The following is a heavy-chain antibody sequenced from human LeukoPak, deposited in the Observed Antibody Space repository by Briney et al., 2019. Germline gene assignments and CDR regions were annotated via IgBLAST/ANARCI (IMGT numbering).Heavy chain of an antibody. J-gene: IGHJ4*02. CDR1: GFTFSSYC. V-gene: IGHV3-30*18. CDR3: AKDFWSGSYSHGNYFDY. D-gene: IGHD1-26*01. Sequence: GGSLRLSCAASGFTFSSYCMHWVRQAPGKGLEWVAVISYDGSNKYYADSVKDRFTISRDNSKNTLYLQMNSLRAEDTAVYYCAKDFWSGSYSHGNYFDYWGQGTLVTVSS. CDR2: ISYDGSNK.